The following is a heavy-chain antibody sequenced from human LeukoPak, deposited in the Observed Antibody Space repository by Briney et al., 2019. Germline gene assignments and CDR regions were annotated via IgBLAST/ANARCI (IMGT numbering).Heavy chain of an antibody. CDR3: ARGIGFPFGELSWFDP. D-gene: IGHD3-10*01. V-gene: IGHV4-31*03. Sequence: SETLSLTCTVSGGSISSGGYYWSWIRQHPGKGLEWIGYIYYSGSTYYNPSLKSRVTISVDTSKNQFSLKLSSVTAADTAVYYCARGIGFPFGELSWFDPWGQGTLVTVSS. J-gene: IGHJ5*02. CDR1: GGSISSGGYY. CDR2: IYYSGST.